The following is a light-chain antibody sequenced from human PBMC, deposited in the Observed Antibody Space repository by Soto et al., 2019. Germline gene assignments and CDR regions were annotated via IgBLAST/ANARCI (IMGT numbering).Light chain of an antibody. CDR3: CSYAGSYIWV. V-gene: IGLV2-11*01. J-gene: IGLJ3*02. Sequence: QSVLTQPRSVSGSPGQSVTISCTGTSSDVGGYKYVSWYQHHPGKAPKLMIYDVSKRPSGVPDRFSGSKSGNTASLTISGLQAEDEADYYCCSYAGSYIWVFGGGTKLTVL. CDR1: SSDVGGYKY. CDR2: DVS.